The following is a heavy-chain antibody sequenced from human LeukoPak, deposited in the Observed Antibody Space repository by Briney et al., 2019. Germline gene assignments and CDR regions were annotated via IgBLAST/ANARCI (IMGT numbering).Heavy chain of an antibody. CDR1: GFTFSSYS. Sequence: GGSLRLSCAASGFTFSSYSMNWVRQAPGKGLEWVSSISSSSSYIYYADSVKGRFTISRGNAKNSLYLQMNSLRAEDTAVYYCARDSVGGPFDYWGQGTLVTVSS. CDR3: ARDSVGGPFDY. J-gene: IGHJ4*02. D-gene: IGHD2-15*01. CDR2: ISSSSSYI. V-gene: IGHV3-21*01.